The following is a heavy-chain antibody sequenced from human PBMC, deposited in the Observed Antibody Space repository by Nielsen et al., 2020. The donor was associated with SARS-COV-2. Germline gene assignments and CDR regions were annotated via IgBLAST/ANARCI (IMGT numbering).Heavy chain of an antibody. CDR2: IRTSGGTT. D-gene: IGHD1-1*01. J-gene: IGHJ3*02. CDR1: GFTFSDYA. V-gene: IGHV3-23*01. CDR3: ARASSTSYNAAFDM. Sequence: GGSLRLSCAASGFTFSDYAMAWVRQAPGKGLEWVSAIRTSGGTTYYADSVKGRCTISRDNSKNTLYLQMDSLRGEDTAMYYCARASSTSYNAAFDMWGQGTMVTVSS.